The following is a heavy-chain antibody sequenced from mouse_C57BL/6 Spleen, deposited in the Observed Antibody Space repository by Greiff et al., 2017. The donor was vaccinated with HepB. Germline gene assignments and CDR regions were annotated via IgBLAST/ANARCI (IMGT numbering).Heavy chain of an antibody. Sequence: VQLQQSGAELARPGASVKLSCKASGYTFTSYGISWVKQRTGQGLEWIGEIYPRSGNTYYNEKFKGKATLTADKSSSTAYMELRSLTSEDSAVYFCARAWGINSDWYFDVWGTGTTVTVSS. CDR3: ARAWGINSDWYFDV. J-gene: IGHJ1*03. CDR2: IYPRSGNT. D-gene: IGHD2-4*01. V-gene: IGHV1-81*01. CDR1: GYTFTSYG.